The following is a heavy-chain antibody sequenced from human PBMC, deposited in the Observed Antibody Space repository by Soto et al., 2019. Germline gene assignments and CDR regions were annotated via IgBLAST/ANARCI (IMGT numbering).Heavy chain of an antibody. J-gene: IGHJ4*02. CDR3: AKGNGGYFDH. CDR2: IEIGACAT. CDR1: GFTFTNYA. Sequence: EVQLLESGGGLVQPGGSLRLSCIASGFTFTNYAMIWVRQAPGKGPEWVSSIEIGACATYYGDSVKGRFTISRDDSQNALYLQMNSLRAEDTAVYFCAKGNGGYFDHWGQGSLVTVSS. V-gene: IGHV3-23*03. D-gene: IGHD3-16*01.